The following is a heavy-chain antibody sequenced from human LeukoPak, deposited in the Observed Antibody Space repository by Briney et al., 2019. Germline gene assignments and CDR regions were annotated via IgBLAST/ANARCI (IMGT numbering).Heavy chain of an antibody. Sequence: GGSLRLSCAASGFTFSSYAMSWVRQAPGEGLEWVSAISGSSGRTYHADSVKGRFTISRDNSKNTLYLQMNSLRAEDTAVYYCAKWGCSGGSCYPFAYWGQGTLVTVSS. V-gene: IGHV3-23*01. CDR3: AKWGCSGGSCYPFAY. D-gene: IGHD2-15*01. J-gene: IGHJ4*02. CDR1: GFTFSSYA. CDR2: ISGSSGRT.